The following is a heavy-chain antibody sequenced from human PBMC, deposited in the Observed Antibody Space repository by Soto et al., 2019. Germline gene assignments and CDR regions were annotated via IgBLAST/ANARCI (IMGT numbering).Heavy chain of an antibody. Sequence: GGSLRLSCIWSGFAFRDYEMNWVRQAPGKGLEWVAYISSGAFTIYYADSVRGRFTVSRDNAKNSLYLQMNSLRDEDAAVYYCARTSSTETVHYYGMDVWGQGTPVTVYS. V-gene: IGHV3-48*03. CDR1: GFAFRDYE. D-gene: IGHD2-8*02. CDR3: ARTSSTETVHYYGMDV. J-gene: IGHJ6*02. CDR2: ISSGAFTI.